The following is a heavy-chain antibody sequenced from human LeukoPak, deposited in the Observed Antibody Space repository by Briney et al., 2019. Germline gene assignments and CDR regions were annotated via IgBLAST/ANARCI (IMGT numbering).Heavy chain of an antibody. Sequence: SETLSLTCTVPGGSISSYYWSWIRQPPGKGLEWIGNIYDSGSTNYNPSLKSRATISVDTSKNQCSLKLSSVTAADTAVYYCARQSISGSSLSYFDYWGQGTLVNVSS. J-gene: IGHJ4*02. CDR3: ARQSISGSSLSYFDY. CDR1: GGSISSYY. D-gene: IGHD3-22*01. V-gene: IGHV4-59*01. CDR2: IYDSGST.